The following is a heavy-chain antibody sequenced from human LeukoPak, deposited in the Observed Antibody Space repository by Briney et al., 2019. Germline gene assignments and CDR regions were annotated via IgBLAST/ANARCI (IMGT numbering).Heavy chain of an antibody. D-gene: IGHD3-10*01. CDR3: ARALNYYGSGSYYNPFDY. J-gene: IGHJ4*02. V-gene: IGHV1-69*01. Sequence: SVKVSCKASGGTFSSYAISWVRQPPGQGLDGMGGIIPIFGTANYAQKFQGRVTITADESTSTAYMELSSLRSEDTAVYYCARALNYYGSGSYYNPFDYWGQGTLVTVSS. CDR1: GGTFSSYA. CDR2: IIPIFGTA.